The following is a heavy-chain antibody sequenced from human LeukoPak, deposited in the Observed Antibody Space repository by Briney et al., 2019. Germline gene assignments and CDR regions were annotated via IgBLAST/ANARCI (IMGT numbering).Heavy chain of an antibody. V-gene: IGHV3-7*03. CDR1: GFTFGSSW. CDR2: IKPDGSEK. D-gene: IGHD4-11*01. Sequence: GGSLRLSCVVSGFTFGSSWMSWVRQAPGKGLEWVTNIKPDGSEKYYVDSVKGRFTISRDNSRNSLYLDINNLRAEDTAIYYCAKDRDSNWYPYFEYWGQGTLITVSS. CDR3: AKDRDSNWYPYFEY. J-gene: IGHJ4*02.